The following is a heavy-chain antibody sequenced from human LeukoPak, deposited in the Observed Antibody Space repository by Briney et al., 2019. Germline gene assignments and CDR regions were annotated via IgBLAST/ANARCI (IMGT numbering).Heavy chain of an antibody. V-gene: IGHV4-39*07. Sequence: SETLSLTCTVSGGSINSDDYFWVWIRQPPGKGLEWIGSVYYIGTTYYSPSLMSRVSISIDTSTKQFSLKLTSVTAADTAMYYCASSTGGFPGPSWYFDSWGLGPLVTVSS. D-gene: IGHD3-16*01. CDR2: VYYIGTT. CDR3: ASSTGGFPGPSWYFDS. J-gene: IGHJ4*02. CDR1: GGSINSDDYF.